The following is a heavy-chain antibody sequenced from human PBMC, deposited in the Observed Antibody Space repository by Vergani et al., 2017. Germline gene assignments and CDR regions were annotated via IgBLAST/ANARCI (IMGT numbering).Heavy chain of an antibody. J-gene: IGHJ4*02. CDR1: GFTFSSYA. CDR3: PKDLLGWNVNY. Sequence: EVQLLESGGGLVQPGGSLRLSCAASGFTFSSYAMSWVRQAPGKGLEWVSAISGSGGSTYYADPVKGRFTISRDNSKNTLYLQMNSLRAEDTAVYYCPKDLLGWNVNYWGQGTLVTVSS. V-gene: IGHV3-23*01. D-gene: IGHD1-1*01. CDR2: ISGSGGST.